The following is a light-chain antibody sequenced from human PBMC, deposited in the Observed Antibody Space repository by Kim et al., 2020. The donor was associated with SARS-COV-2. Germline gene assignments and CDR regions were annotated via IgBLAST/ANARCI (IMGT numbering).Light chain of an antibody. CDR2: AAS. Sequence: IQLTQSPSSLSASVGDRVTISCRASQGIRTYLAWYHQKPGKAPKLLISAASTLQSGVPSRFSGSGSGTDFTLTIGSLQPEDSATYHCLKRSSDPLTLGGGTKVESK. CDR1: QGIRTY. V-gene: IGKV1-9*01. CDR3: LKRSSDPLT. J-gene: IGKJ4*01.